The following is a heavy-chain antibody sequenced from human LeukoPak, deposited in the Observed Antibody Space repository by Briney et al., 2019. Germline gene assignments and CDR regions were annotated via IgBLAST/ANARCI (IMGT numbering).Heavy chain of an antibody. J-gene: IGHJ4*02. D-gene: IGHD4-17*01. CDR2: IIPILGIA. CDR1: GYTFTGYY. Sequence: SVKVSCKASGYTFTGYYMHWVRQAPGQGLEWMGRIIPILGIANYAQKFQGRVTITADKSTSTAYMELSSLRSEDTAVYYCARDSGRTVTYPFDYWGQGTLVTVSS. CDR3: ARDSGRTVTYPFDY. V-gene: IGHV1-69*04.